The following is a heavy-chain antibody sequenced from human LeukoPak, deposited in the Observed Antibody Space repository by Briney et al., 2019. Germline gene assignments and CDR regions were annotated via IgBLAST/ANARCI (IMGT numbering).Heavy chain of an antibody. D-gene: IGHD1-26*01. CDR3: ARDQSGSGYTGDGDY. CDR1: GYTFTTYY. V-gene: IGHV1-46*01. J-gene: IGHJ4*02. CDR2: INPSGGST. Sequence: ASVKVSCTASGYTFTTYYMHWVRQAPGQGLEWMGIINPSGGSTVYAQKFQDRVTMTRDTSTTRVYMQLSSLRSDDTAVYYCARDQSGSGYTGDGDYWGQGTLVTVSS.